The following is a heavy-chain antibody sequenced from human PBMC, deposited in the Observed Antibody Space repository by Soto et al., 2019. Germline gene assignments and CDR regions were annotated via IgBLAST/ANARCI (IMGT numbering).Heavy chain of an antibody. D-gene: IGHD2-2*01. V-gene: IGHV3-7*01. J-gene: IGHJ4*02. Sequence: GGSLRLSCVVSGLTFSNYWMSWVRQAPGKGLEWVANINQDGSESYYVDSVKGRFTISRDNAKNSLYLQMTSLRAEDTAVYYCARPARQCSSPGCANSGQATLVTVSS. CDR2: INQDGSES. CDR3: ARPARQCSSPGCAN. CDR1: GLTFSNYW.